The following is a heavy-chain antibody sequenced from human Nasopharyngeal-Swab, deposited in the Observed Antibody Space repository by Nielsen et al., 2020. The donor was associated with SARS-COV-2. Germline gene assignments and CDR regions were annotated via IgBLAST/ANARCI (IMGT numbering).Heavy chain of an antibody. CDR1: GFTFSSYS. CDR2: ISSSSSYI. CDR3: AREYQLLAPLDY. V-gene: IGHV3-21*01. D-gene: IGHD2-2*01. J-gene: IGHJ4*02. Sequence: GGSLRLSCAASGFTFSSYSMNWVRQAPGKGLEWASSISSSSSYIYYADSVKGRFTISRDNAKNSLYLQMNSLRAEDTAVYYCAREYQLLAPLDYWGQGTLVTVSS.